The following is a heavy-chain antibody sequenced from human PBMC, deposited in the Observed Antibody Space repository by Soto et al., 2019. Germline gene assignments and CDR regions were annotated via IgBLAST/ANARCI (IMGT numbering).Heavy chain of an antibody. CDR2: ISAYNGNT. V-gene: IGHV1-18*01. Sequence: ASVKVSCKASGYSFTSHGISWVRQAPGQGLEWMGWISAYNGNTNYAQKLQGRVTMTTHTSTSTAYMELRSLRSDDTAVYYCARERGYDDSSGHIDSWTQGTLVTVSS. CDR1: GYSFTSHG. CDR3: ARERGYDDSSGHIDS. D-gene: IGHD3-22*01. J-gene: IGHJ4*02.